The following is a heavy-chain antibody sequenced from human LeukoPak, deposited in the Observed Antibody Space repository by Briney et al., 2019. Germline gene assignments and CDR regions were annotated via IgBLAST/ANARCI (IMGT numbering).Heavy chain of an antibody. CDR3: AREPRW. D-gene: IGHD5-24*01. CDR1: GFTFTKYW. J-gene: IGHJ4*02. CDR2: IKQDGSDK. V-gene: IGHV3-7*03. Sequence: GDSLRLSCAASGFTFTKYWMTWVRQAPGKGLEWVGNIKQDGSDKNYMDSVKGRFTISRDNTKNSVYLQMNSLRAEDTAVYYCAREPRWWGQGTLVTVSS.